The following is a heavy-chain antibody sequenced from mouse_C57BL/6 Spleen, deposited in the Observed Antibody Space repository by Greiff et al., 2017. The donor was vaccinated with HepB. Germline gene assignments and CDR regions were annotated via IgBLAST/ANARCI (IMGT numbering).Heavy chain of an antibody. CDR3: ARSLSYGSFDY. J-gene: IGHJ2*01. D-gene: IGHD1-1*01. CDR2: IYPGSGNT. V-gene: IGHV1-76*01. CDR1: GYTFTDYY. Sequence: QVQLQQSGAELVRPGASVKLSCKASGYTFTDYYINWVKQRPGQGLEWIARIYPGSGNTYYNEKFKGKATLTAEKSSSTAYMQLSSLTSEDSAVYFCARSLSYGSFDYWGQGTTLTVSS.